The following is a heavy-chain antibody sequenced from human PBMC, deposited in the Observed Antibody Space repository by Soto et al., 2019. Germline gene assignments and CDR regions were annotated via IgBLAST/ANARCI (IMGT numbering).Heavy chain of an antibody. CDR2: MKEDGTEI. V-gene: IGHV3-7*01. J-gene: IGHJ4*02. CDR3: ARDDTVVVVAATAY. CDR1: GFAFSNSW. Sequence: PGGSLRLSCAASGFAFSNSWMSWVRQAPGKGLEWVANMKEDGTEIWYMDSVKGRFTISRDNAKNFLYLQMNNLRVEDTAVYYCARDDTVVVVAATAYWGQGTLVTVSS. D-gene: IGHD2-15*01.